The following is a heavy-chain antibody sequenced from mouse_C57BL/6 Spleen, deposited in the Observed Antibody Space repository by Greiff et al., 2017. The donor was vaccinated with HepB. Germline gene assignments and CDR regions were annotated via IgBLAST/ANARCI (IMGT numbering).Heavy chain of an antibody. V-gene: IGHV1-52*01. CDR2: IDPSDSET. CDR1: GYTFTSYW. J-gene: IGHJ1*03. CDR3: ARGREWYFDV. Sequence: QVQLQQPGAELVRPGSSVKLSCKASGYTFTSYWMHWVKQRPIQGLEWIGNIDPSDSETHYNQKFKDKATLTVDKSSSTAYMQLSSLTSEDPAVYYCARGREWYFDVWGTGTTVTVSS.